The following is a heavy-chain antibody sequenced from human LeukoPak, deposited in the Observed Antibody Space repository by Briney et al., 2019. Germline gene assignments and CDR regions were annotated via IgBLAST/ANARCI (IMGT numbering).Heavy chain of an antibody. CDR2: INHSGST. D-gene: IGHD5-18*01. CDR3: ARGRSYGYVGHDY. Sequence: PSETLSLTCTVSGGSISSSDYYWGWIRQPPGKGLEWIGEINHSGSTNYNPSLKSRVTISVDTSKNQFSLKLSSVTAADTAVYYCARGRSYGYVGHDYWGQGTLVTVSS. CDR1: GGSISSSDYY. V-gene: IGHV4-39*07. J-gene: IGHJ4*02.